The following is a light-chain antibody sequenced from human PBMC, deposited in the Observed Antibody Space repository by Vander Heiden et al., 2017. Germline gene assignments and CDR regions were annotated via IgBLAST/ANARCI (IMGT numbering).Light chain of an antibody. CDR2: AVS. Sequence: QSPRTQPASVSGSPGQSSTISRTGTSRDAGTYKLVPWPHNHTGKDPTPMTDAVSKRPAWVSNRFSGLKFGDTASLTVAGLQSEDEADYFCCPMVFGGGTKLTVL. J-gene: IGLJ3*02. CDR1: SRDAGTYKL. CDR3: CPMV. V-gene: IGLV2-23*02.